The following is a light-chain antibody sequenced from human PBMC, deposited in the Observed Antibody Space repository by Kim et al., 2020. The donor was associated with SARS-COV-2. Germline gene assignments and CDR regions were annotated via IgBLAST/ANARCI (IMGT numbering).Light chain of an antibody. CDR3: QQRSNWPPVFT. J-gene: IGKJ3*01. V-gene: IGKV3-11*01. CDR1: QSVSNY. Sequence: PGERATRSCKASQSVSNYLAWYQQKPGQAPRLRIYDASKRATGIPARFSGSGSGTDFTLTISSLEPEDFAVYYCQQRSNWPPVFTFGAGTKVDIK. CDR2: DAS.